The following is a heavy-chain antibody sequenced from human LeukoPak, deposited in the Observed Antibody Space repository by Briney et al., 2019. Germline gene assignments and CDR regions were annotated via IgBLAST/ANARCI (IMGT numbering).Heavy chain of an antibody. J-gene: IGHJ6*02. CDR2: ISSSSSYI. CDR1: GFTFSSYS. V-gene: IGHV3-21*01. CDR3: ARYYDFWSGYFSGMDV. Sequence: GGSLRLSCAASGFTFSSYSMNWVRQAPGKGLEWVSSISSSSSYIYYAGSVKGRFTISRDNAKNSLYLQMNSLRAEDTAVYYCARYYDFWSGYFSGMDVWGQGTTVTVSS. D-gene: IGHD3-3*01.